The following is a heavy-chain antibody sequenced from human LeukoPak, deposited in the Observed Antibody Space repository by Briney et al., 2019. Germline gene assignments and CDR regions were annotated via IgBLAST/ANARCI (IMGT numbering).Heavy chain of an antibody. Sequence: PSETLSLTCTVSGGSLSSSSSYWGWVRQPPGKGLEWLGSIYYSGSTYYNPSLKSRVTISVDTSKNQFSLKLSSVTAADTAVYYCARGAAIVRVGATLYNWFDPWGQGTLVTVSS. J-gene: IGHJ5*02. CDR3: ARGAAIVRVGATLYNWFDP. V-gene: IGHV4-39*01. CDR2: IYYSGST. D-gene: IGHD1-26*01. CDR1: GGSLSSSSSY.